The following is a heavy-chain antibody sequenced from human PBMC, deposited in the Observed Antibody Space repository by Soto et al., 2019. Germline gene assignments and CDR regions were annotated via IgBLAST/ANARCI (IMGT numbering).Heavy chain of an antibody. J-gene: IGHJ4*02. CDR1: GFTFSSCA. CDR2: ISYDGSNK. CDR3: ARDKRDLRFLEWSYYFDY. V-gene: IGHV3-30-3*01. D-gene: IGHD3-3*01. Sequence: QVQLVESGGGVVQPGRSLRLSCAASGFTFSSCAMHWVRQAPGKVLEWVALISYDGSNKYYADYVKGRFTISRDNSKNTLYLQMNSLRAEDTAVYYCARDKRDLRFLEWSYYFDYWGQGTLVTVSS.